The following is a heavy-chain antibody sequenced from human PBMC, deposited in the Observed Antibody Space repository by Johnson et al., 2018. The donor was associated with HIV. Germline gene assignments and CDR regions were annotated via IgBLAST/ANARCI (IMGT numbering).Heavy chain of an antibody. Sequence: VQLLESGGGLIQPGRSLRLSCAASGFPFSNYAMDWVRQAPGKGLEWVAVISNDGSNKYYADSVKGRFTISRDNSKNTLYLQMNSLRAEDTAVYYCAKGTLYSSSSRAFDIWGQGTMVTVSS. J-gene: IGHJ3*02. D-gene: IGHD6-6*01. CDR2: ISNDGSNK. V-gene: IGHV3-30*18. CDR3: AKGTLYSSSSRAFDI. CDR1: GFPFSNYA.